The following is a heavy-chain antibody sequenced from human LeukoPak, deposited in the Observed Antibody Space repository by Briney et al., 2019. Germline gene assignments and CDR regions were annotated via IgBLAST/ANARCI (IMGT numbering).Heavy chain of an antibody. J-gene: IGHJ4*02. CDR2: INWNGDTT. CDR1: GFTFSTYA. V-gene: IGHV3-20*04. D-gene: IGHD3-10*01. CDR3: ARGRGSGSYLGIDY. Sequence: PGGSLRLSCAASGFTFSTYAMTWVRQAPGKGLEWVSGINWNGDTTGYVDSVKGRFTISRDNAQTSLYLQMNSLRAEDAALYYCARGRGSGSYLGIDYWGQGTLVTVSS.